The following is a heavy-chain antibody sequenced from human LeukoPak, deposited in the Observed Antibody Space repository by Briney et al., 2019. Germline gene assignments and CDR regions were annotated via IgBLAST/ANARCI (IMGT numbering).Heavy chain of an antibody. CDR1: GFTFSSYS. J-gene: IGHJ4*02. CDR2: ISSSSSYI. V-gene: IGHV3-21*01. D-gene: IGHD3-16*01. CDR3: AMITFGGAPSGY. Sequence: SGGSLRLSCVVSGFTFSSYSMNWVRQAPGKGLEWVSSISSSSSYIYYADSVKGRFTISRDNAKNSLYLQMNSLRAEDTAVYYCAMITFGGAPSGYWGQGTLVTVSS.